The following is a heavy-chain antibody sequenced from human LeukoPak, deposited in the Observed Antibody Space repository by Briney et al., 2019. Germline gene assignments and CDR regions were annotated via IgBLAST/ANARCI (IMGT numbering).Heavy chain of an antibody. V-gene: IGHV3-21*01. CDR2: ISSSSSYI. J-gene: IGHJ4*02. CDR1: GFTFSSYS. CDR3: ARALSSGWYRDDYFDY. Sequence: GESLKISCAASGFTFSSYSMNWVRQAPGKGLEWVSSISSSSSYIYYADSVKGRFTISRDNAKNSLYLQMNSLRAEDTAVYYCARALSSGWYRDDYFDYWGQGTLVTVSS. D-gene: IGHD6-19*01.